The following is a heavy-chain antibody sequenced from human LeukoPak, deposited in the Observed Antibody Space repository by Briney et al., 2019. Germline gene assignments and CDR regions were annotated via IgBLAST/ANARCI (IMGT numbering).Heavy chain of an antibody. CDR3: ARGDKYYYYYMDV. D-gene: IGHD3-9*01. CDR1: GYTFTSYG. J-gene: IGHJ6*03. Sequence: ASVKVSCKASGYTFTSYGISWVRQAPGQGLEWMGWMNPNSGNTGYALKFQGRVTMTRNTSISTAYMELSSLRSEDTAVYYCARGDKYYYYYMDVWGKGTTVTVSS. V-gene: IGHV1-8*02. CDR2: MNPNSGNT.